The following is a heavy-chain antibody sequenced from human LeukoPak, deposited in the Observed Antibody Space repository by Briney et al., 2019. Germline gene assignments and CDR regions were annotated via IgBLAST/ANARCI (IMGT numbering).Heavy chain of an antibody. CDR2: IYYSGST. V-gene: IGHV4-59*08. D-gene: IGHD1-1*01. J-gene: IGHJ4*02. CDR3: ARLQRLTLEFDY. CDR1: GGSISSYY. Sequence: SETLSLTCTVSGGSISSYYWSWIRQPPGKGLEWIGYIYYSGSTNYNPSLKSRVTISVDTSKNQFSLKLSSVTAADTAVYYCARLQRLTLEFDYWGREPWSPSPQ.